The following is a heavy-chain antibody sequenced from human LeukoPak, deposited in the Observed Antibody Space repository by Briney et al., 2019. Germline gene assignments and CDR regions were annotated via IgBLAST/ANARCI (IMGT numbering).Heavy chain of an antibody. CDR1: GYTFISYG. CDR3: ARVNDVAVVAAAAPHFEH. V-gene: IGHV1-18*01. Sequence: ASVKVSCKPSGYTFISYGISWVRQAPGQGLEWVGWISAYKGDTDYAQKFQGRVAMTTDTSTNTVYMELTSLRSDDTAVYYCARVNDVAVVAAAAPHFEHWGQGTLVTVSS. CDR2: ISAYKGDT. J-gene: IGHJ4*02. D-gene: IGHD2-15*01.